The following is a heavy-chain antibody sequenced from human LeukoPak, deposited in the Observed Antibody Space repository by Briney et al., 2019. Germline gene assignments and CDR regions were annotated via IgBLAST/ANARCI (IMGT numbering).Heavy chain of an antibody. Sequence: PTGRSLRLSCAASGFTFSSYGMHWVRQAPGKGLEWVAVISYDGSNKYYADSVKGRFTISRDNSKNTLYLQMNSLRAKDTAVYYCATPTGLGYYYGMDVWGQGTTVTVSS. CDR2: ISYDGSNK. CDR1: GFTFSSYG. V-gene: IGHV3-30*03. D-gene: IGHD1-14*01. CDR3: ATPTGLGYYYGMDV. J-gene: IGHJ6*02.